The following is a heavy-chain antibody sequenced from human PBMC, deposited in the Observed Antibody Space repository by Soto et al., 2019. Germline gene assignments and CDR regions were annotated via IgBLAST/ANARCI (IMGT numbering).Heavy chain of an antibody. Sequence: SETLSLTCTVSSGSISSSSYFWGWIRQPPGKGLEWIGNIYYSGSTYYNPSLRSRVTISVDTSKNHFSLKLNSVTAADTAVYYCARVLRDYPFYYYYMDVWGKGTTVTVSS. J-gene: IGHJ6*03. V-gene: IGHV4-39*02. D-gene: IGHD4-17*01. CDR3: ARVLRDYPFYYYYMDV. CDR2: IYYSGST. CDR1: SGSISSSSYF.